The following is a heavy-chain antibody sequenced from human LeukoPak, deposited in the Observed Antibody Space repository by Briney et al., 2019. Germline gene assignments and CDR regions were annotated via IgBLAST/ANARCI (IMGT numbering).Heavy chain of an antibody. Sequence: GGSLRLSCAASGFTFSSYWMSRVRQAPGKGLEWVANIKQDGSEKYYVDSVKGRFTISRDNAKNSLYLQMNSLRAEDTAVYYCAKVHLVAGYSGYDYPQGEQFRAWPYYFDYWGQGTLVTVSS. V-gene: IGHV3-7*01. J-gene: IGHJ4*02. CDR1: GFTFSSYW. CDR2: IKQDGSEK. CDR3: AKVHLVAGYSGYDYPQGEQFRAWPYYFDY. D-gene: IGHD5-12*01.